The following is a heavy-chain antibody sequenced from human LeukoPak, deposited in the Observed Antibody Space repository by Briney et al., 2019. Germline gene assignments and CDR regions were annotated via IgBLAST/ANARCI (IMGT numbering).Heavy chain of an antibody. Sequence: GGSLRLSCAASGFTFDDYAMHWLRQAPGKGLEWVSLISGDGGSTYYADSVKGRFTISRDNSKNSLYLQMNSLRTEDTALYYCAKDISTGFYSGYDIRGFDYWGQGTLVTVSS. CDR3: AKDISTGFYSGYDIRGFDY. D-gene: IGHD5-12*01. V-gene: IGHV3-43*02. CDR1: GFTFDDYA. CDR2: ISGDGGST. J-gene: IGHJ4*02.